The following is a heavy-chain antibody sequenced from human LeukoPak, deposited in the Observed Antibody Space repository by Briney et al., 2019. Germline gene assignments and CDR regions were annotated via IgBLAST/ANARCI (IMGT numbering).Heavy chain of an antibody. V-gene: IGHV3-21*01. CDR2: ISSSSGYI. Sequence: GGSLRLSCAASGFTFSSYSMNWVRQAPGKGLEWVSSISSSSGYIYYADSVKGRFTISRDNAKNSLYLQMNSLRAEDTAVYYCASTCSGGSCYSYGSDYWGQGTLVTVSS. D-gene: IGHD2-15*01. J-gene: IGHJ4*02. CDR3: ASTCSGGSCYSYGSDY. CDR1: GFTFSSYS.